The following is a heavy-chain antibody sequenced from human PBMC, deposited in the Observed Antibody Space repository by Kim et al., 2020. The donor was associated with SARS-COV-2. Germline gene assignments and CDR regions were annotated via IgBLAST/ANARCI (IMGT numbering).Heavy chain of an antibody. CDR3: TTSPYDYVAGSYRYVGP. Sequence: GGSLRLSCAASGFTFSNAWMSWVRQAPGKGLEWVGRIKSKTDGGTTDYAAPVKGRFTISRDDSKNTPYLQMNSLKTEDTAVYYCTTSPYDYVAGSYRYVGPWGQGTLVTVSS. CDR1: GFTFSNAW. V-gene: IGHV3-15*01. CDR2: IKSKTDGGTT. J-gene: IGHJ5*02. D-gene: IGHD3-16*02.